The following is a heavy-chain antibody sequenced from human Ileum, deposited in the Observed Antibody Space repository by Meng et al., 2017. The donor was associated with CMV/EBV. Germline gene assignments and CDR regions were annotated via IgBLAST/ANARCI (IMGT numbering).Heavy chain of an antibody. J-gene: IGHJ6*01. CDR3: AREGYCSSGSCYSGMDV. V-gene: IGHV3-21*01. CDR1: GFTFSSYS. Sequence: GGSLRLSCAASGFTFSSYSMNWVRQAPGKGLEWVSSISSSSSYIYYADSVKGRFTISRDNAKNSLYLQMNSLRAEDTAVYYCAREGYCSSGSCYSGMDVWGQGNTVTGAS. D-gene: IGHD2-15*01. CDR2: ISSSSSYI.